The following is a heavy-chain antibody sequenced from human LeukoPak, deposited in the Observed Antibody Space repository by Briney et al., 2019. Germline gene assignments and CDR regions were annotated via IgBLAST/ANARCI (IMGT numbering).Heavy chain of an antibody. D-gene: IGHD3-3*01. CDR1: GYTFTSYG. V-gene: IGHV1-69*05. Sequence: SVKVSCKASGYTFTSYGISWVRQAPGQGLEWMGGIIPIFGTANYAQKFQGRVTITTDESTSTAYMELSSLRSEDTAVYYCASGTPYYDFWSGYVFDYWGQGTLVTVSS. CDR3: ASGTPYYDFWSGYVFDY. CDR2: IIPIFGTA. J-gene: IGHJ4*02.